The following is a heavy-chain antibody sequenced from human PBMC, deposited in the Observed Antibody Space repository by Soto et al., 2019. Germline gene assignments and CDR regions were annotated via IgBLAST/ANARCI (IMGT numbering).Heavy chain of an antibody. CDR2: VYHTGDT. CDR1: GGTVASSYW. Sequence: PSETLSLTCGVSGGTVASSYWWSWVRQSPGGGLEWIGNVYHTGDTNLNPSLQSRVTISVDKSNNQFSLRLNSLTAADTAVYFCAREIVTAGGNNYFDPWGPGTLVTVSS. D-gene: IGHD2-21*02. CDR3: AREIVTAGGNNYFDP. V-gene: IGHV4-4*02. J-gene: IGHJ5*02.